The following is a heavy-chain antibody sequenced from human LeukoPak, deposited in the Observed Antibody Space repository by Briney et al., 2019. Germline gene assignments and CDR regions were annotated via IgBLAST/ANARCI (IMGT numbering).Heavy chain of an antibody. Sequence: GGSLRLSCASSEFTFRSYAMYWVRQAPGKGLECGAVISYDGNDKYYADSVKGRFTSSRDNSKNKLDLKMNSLRADDPAVYYCARDYRIQIAPGTHTHYYYYYMDVWGKGTTVSVSS. V-gene: IGHV3-30-3*01. CDR1: EFTFRSYA. CDR2: ISYDGNDK. D-gene: IGHD5-18*01. J-gene: IGHJ6*03. CDR3: ARDYRIQIAPGTHTHYYYYYMDV.